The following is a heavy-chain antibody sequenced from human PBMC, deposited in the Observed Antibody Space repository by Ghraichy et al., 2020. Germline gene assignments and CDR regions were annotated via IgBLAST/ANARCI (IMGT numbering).Heavy chain of an antibody. V-gene: IGHV4-61*08. J-gene: IGHJ3*02. CDR2: VHYSGST. Sequence: SETLSLSCTVSGGSVNSNDYYWNWIRQPPGKGLEWIAYVHYSGSTNYNPSLNSRVTISVDTSKNQFSLNVSSVTAADTAVYFCARDRIGGILTGQSVTNRAFDIWGQGTMVTVSS. CDR3: ARDRIGGILTGQSVTNRAFDI. CDR1: GGSVNSNDYY. D-gene: IGHD3-9*01.